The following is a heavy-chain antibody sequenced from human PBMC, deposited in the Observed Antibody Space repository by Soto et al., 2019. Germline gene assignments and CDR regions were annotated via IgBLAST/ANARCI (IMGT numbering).Heavy chain of an antibody. CDR1: GYTLTELS. CDR2: FDPEDGET. V-gene: IGHV1-24*01. D-gene: IGHD6-6*01. J-gene: IGHJ5*02. CDR3: AKDYSSSEWFDP. Sequence: ASVKVSCKVSGYTLTELSMHWVRQAPGKGLEWMGGFDPEDGETIYAQKFQGRVTMTEDTSTDTAYMELSSLRSEDTAVYYCAKDYSSSEWFDPWGQGTLVTVSS.